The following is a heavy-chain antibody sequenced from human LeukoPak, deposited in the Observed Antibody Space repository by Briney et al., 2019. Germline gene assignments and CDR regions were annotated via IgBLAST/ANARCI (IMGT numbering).Heavy chain of an antibody. Sequence: GGSLRLSCAASGFTFSSYWMHWVRQAPGKGLEWVSRISNDGSSTSYADSVKGRFTISRDKAKNTLYLQMNSLRAEDRAVYYCARDRSSGYNWFDPWGQGTLVTVSS. D-gene: IGHD3-22*01. CDR3: ARDRSSGYNWFDP. CDR2: ISNDGSST. CDR1: GFTFSSYW. J-gene: IGHJ5*02. V-gene: IGHV3-74*01.